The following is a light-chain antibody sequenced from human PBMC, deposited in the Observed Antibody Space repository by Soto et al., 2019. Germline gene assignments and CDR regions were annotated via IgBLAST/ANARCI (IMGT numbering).Light chain of an antibody. CDR2: GAS. J-gene: IGKJ1*01. CDR3: QQRTGKT. CDR1: QSVSSSY. V-gene: IGKV3-20*01. Sequence: EIVLTQSPGTLSLSPGERATLSCRASQSVSSSYLAWYQQKPGQAPRLLIYGASSRATGIPDRFSGSGSGTDFTLTISRLEPEDFAVYYCQQRTGKTFGQGTKVDIK.